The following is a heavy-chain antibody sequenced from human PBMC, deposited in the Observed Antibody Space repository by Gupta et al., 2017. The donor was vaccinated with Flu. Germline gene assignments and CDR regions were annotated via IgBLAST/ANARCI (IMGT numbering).Heavy chain of an antibody. D-gene: IGHD6-25*01. V-gene: IGHV3-30*18. CDR1: GFTFSSYG. J-gene: IGHJ5*02. Sequence: QVQLVESGGGVVQPGRSLRLSCAASGFTFSSYGMHRVRQAPGKGLEWVAVISYDGSNKYYADSVKGRFTISRDNSKNTLYLQMNSLRAEDTAVYYCAKDAGGGYALGPNWFDPWGQGTLVTVSS. CDR3: AKDAGGGYALGPNWFDP. CDR2: ISYDGSNK.